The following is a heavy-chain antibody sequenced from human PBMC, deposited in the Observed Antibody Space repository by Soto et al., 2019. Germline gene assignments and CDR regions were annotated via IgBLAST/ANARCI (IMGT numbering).Heavy chain of an antibody. D-gene: IGHD2-2*01. CDR3: ARELGYCISTSCYALSTYGMDV. J-gene: IGHJ6*02. CDR1: GGTFSSYA. CDR2: IIPIFGTA. Sequence: SVKVSCKASGGTFSSYAISWVRQAPGQGLEWMGGIIPIFGTANYAQKFQGRVTITADESTSTAYMELSSLRSEDTAVYYCARELGYCISTSCYALSTYGMDVWGQGTTVTVSS. V-gene: IGHV1-69*13.